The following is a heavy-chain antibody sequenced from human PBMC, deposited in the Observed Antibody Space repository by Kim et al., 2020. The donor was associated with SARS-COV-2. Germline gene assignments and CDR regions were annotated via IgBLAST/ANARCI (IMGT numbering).Heavy chain of an antibody. V-gene: IGHV3-48*02. J-gene: IGHJ6*02. D-gene: IGHD3-3*01. CDR3: ARALDYDFWSGSSNYGMDV. CDR2: ISSSSSTM. CDR1: GFTFSSYS. Sequence: GGSLRLSCAASGFTFSSYSMNWVRQAPGKGLEWVSYISSSSSTMYYADSVKGRFTISRDNAKNSLYLQMNSLRDEDTAVYYCARALDYDFWSGSSNYGMDVWGQGTTVTVSS.